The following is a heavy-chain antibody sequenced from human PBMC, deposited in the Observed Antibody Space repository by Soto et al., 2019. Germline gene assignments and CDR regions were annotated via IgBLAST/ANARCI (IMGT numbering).Heavy chain of an antibody. CDR1: GFTFSGYA. Sequence: PGGSLRLSCAAAGFTFSGYAMHWVRQAPGKGLEWVAVISYDGSDKYYADSVKGRFTMSRDNSKNTLYLQMNNLRVEDTAIYYCARGEAVPAAGSFVEFWGQGTLVTVSS. CDR2: ISYDGSDK. J-gene: IGHJ4*02. CDR3: ARGEAVPAAGSFVEF. V-gene: IGHV3-30-3*01. D-gene: IGHD2-2*01.